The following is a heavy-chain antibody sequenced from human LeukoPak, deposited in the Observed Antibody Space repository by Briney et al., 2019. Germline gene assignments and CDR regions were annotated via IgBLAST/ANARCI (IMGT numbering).Heavy chain of an antibody. V-gene: IGHV1-46*01. CDR2: INPSGGST. Sequence: ASVKVSCKASGYTFTSYYMHWVRQAPGQGLEWMGIINPSGGSTSYAQRFQGRVTISVDTSKNQSSLKLSSVTAADTAVYYCASRTRNTIFGVVKIAFGARNFDYWGQGTLVTVSS. D-gene: IGHD3-3*01. J-gene: IGHJ4*02. CDR3: ASRTRNTIFGVVKIAFGARNFDY. CDR1: GYTFTSYY.